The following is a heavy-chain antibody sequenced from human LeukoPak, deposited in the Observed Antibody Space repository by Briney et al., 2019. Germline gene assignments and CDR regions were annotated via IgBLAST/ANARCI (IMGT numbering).Heavy chain of an antibody. CDR1: GFTFTTYS. CDR2: ISSSSSTI. J-gene: IGHJ5*02. CDR3: ARGASYVTSQWFDP. V-gene: IGHV3-48*01. Sequence: GGSLRLSCAASGFTFTTYSMNWVRQAPGKGLEWVSYISSSSSTIYYADSVKGRFTISRDNAKNSLYLQMNSLRAEDTAVYYCARGASYVTSQWFDPWGQGTQVTVSS. D-gene: IGHD2-21*02.